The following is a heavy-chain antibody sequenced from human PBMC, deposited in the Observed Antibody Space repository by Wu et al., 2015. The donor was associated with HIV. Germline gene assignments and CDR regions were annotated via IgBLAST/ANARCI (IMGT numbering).Heavy chain of an antibody. CDR1: GYTFTSYY. Sequence: QVQLVQSGAEVKKPGASVKVSCKASGYTFTSYYMHWVRQAPGQGLEWMGIINPSGGSTSYAQKFQGRVTMTRDTSTSTVYMELSSLRSEDTAVYYCARGLRYCSSTSCDPSALYYYYGMDVWDQGP. CDR2: INPSGGST. D-gene: IGHD2-2*01. CDR3: ARGLRYCSSTSCDPSALYYYYGMDV. J-gene: IGHJ6*02. V-gene: IGHV1-46*01.